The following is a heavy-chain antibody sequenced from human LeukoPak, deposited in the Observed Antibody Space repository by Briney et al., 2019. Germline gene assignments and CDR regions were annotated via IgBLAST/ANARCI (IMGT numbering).Heavy chain of an antibody. J-gene: IGHJ4*02. CDR1: GFTFSSYA. Sequence: GGSLRLSCAASGFTFSSYAMSWVRQAPGNGLEWVSAISGSGGSTYYADSVKGRFTISRDNSKNTLYLQMNSLRAEDTAVYYCAKGLYYYDSSGYRCPFDYWGQGTLVTVSS. V-gene: IGHV3-23*01. CDR2: ISGSGGST. D-gene: IGHD3-22*01. CDR3: AKGLYYYDSSGYRCPFDY.